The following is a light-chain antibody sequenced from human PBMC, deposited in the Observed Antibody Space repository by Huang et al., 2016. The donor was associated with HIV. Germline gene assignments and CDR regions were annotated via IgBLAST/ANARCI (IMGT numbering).Light chain of an antibody. J-gene: IGKJ4*01. V-gene: IGKV1-39*01. CDR2: CAS. CDR1: QSISDY. CDR3: QQTYSALPLT. Sequence: DIQMTQSPSSLSASIGDRVTITCRASQSISDYLNWYQQKPGKAPKVLIYCASNLQSGVPSRFNGSGSGTDFTLPITSLQSEDFATYFCQQTYSALPLTFGGGTKVEI.